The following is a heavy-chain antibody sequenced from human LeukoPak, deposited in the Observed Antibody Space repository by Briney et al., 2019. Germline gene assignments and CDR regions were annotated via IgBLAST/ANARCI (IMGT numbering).Heavy chain of an antibody. J-gene: IGHJ4*02. CDR2: LDPEDGET. D-gene: IGHD3-3*01. CDR1: GYTLTELS. CDR3: ATVLPQANDFWSGYPNFDY. V-gene: IGHV1-24*01. Sequence: AASVKVSCKVSGYTLTELSMHWVRQAPGKGLEWMGGLDPEDGETIYAQKFQGRVTMTEDTSTDTAYMELSSLRSEDTAVYYCATVLPQANDFWSGYPNFDYWGQGTLVTVSS.